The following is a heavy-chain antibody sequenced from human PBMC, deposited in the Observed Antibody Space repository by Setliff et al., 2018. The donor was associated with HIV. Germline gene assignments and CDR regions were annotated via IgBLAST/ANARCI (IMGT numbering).Heavy chain of an antibody. CDR1: GDSISSDSYY. V-gene: IGHV4-61*02. Sequence: PSETLSLTCTVSGDSISSDSYYWSWIRQPAGKGLEWIGRIYSSGITNYSPSLKSRITISVDTSKNQFALKLKSVTAADTAVYYCARNGPFPTDAFDIWGQGTKVTVSS. CDR2: IYSSGIT. D-gene: IGHD1-1*01. CDR3: ARNGPFPTDAFDI. J-gene: IGHJ3*02.